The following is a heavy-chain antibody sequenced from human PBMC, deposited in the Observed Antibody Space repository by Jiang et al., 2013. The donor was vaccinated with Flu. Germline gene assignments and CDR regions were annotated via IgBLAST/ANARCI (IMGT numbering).Heavy chain of an antibody. CDR2: IYHSGST. Sequence: GPGLVKPSETLSLTCAVSGYSISSGSYWGWIRQPPGKGLEWIGSIYHSGSTYYNPSLKSRVTISVDTSKNQFSLKLSSLTAADTAVYYCARVRIVGAGYYFDYWGRGNPGHRLL. J-gene: IGHJ4*02. V-gene: IGHV4-38-2*01. D-gene: IGHD1-26*01. CDR1: GYSISSGSY. CDR3: ARVRIVGAGYYFDY.